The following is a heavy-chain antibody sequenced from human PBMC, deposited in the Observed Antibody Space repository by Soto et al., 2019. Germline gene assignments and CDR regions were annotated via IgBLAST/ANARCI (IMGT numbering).Heavy chain of an antibody. Sequence: ASVKVSCKASGGTFSSYTISWVRQAPGQGLEGMGRIIPILGIANYAQKFQGRVTITADKSTSTAYMELSSLRSEDTAVYYCAKHRILQYFDWLPTWFAPWGQGHWSPSP. CDR1: GGTFSSYT. D-gene: IGHD3-9*01. J-gene: IGHJ5*02. V-gene: IGHV1-69*02. CDR2: IIPILGIA. CDR3: AKHRILQYFDWLPTWFAP.